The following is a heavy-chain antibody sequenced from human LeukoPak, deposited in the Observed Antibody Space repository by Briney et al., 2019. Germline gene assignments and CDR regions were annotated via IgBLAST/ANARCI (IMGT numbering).Heavy chain of an antibody. J-gene: IGHJ3*02. CDR3: ARVTKRYYYDSSGYFI. D-gene: IGHD3-22*01. Sequence: SETLSLTCAVSGGSIRFNDWWSWVRQPPGRGLGWIGEIYHSGSTNYNPSLKGRVTISVDTSKNQFSLKLTSVTAADTAVYYCARVTKRYYYDSSGYFIWGQGTMVTVSS. CDR2: IYHSGST. V-gene: IGHV4-4*02. CDR1: GGSIRFNDW.